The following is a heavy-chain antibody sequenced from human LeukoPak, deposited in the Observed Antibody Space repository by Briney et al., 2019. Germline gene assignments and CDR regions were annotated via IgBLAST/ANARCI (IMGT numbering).Heavy chain of an antibody. CDR1: GYTFTRYD. D-gene: IGHD4-17*01. V-gene: IGHV1-8*01. Sequence: ASVKVSCKASGYTFTRYDINWVRQATGQGLEWMGWMNPNSGNTDYAQKFQGRVTMTRNTSISTAYMELSSLRSEDTAVYYCARNPTVTTRRPRTSWFDPWGQGTLVTVSS. CDR3: ARNPTVTTRRPRTSWFDP. CDR2: MNPNSGNT. J-gene: IGHJ5*02.